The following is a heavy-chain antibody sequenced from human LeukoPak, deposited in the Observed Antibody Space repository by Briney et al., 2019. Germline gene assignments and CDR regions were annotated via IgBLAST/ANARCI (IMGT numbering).Heavy chain of an antibody. CDR1: GFTFSSYA. V-gene: IGHV3-23*01. D-gene: IGHD2-2*01. CDR3: AGGSTSYFDP. J-gene: IGHJ5*02. Sequence: GGSLRPSCAASGFTFSSYAMNWVRQAPGKGLEWVSAISGSGSSTYYADSVKGRFTISRDNSKNTLYLQMNSLRAEDTAVYYCAGGSTSYFDPWGQGTLVTVSS. CDR2: ISGSGSST.